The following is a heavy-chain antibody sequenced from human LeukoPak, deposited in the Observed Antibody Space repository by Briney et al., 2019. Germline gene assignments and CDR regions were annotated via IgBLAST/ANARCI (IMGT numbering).Heavy chain of an antibody. D-gene: IGHD4-17*01. CDR3: ARGHVGDYGSFLLYYYYMDV. J-gene: IGHJ6*03. CDR1: GGSISSYY. CDR2: IYYSGST. V-gene: IGHV4-59*12. Sequence: PSETLSLTCTVSGGSISSYYWSWIRQPPGKGLEWIGYIYYSGSTNYNPSLKSRVTISVDTSKNQFSLKLSSVTAADTAVYYCARGHVGDYGSFLLYYYYMDVWGKGTTVTVSS.